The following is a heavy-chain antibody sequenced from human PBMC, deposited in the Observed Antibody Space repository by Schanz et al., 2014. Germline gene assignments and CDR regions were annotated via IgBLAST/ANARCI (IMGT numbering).Heavy chain of an antibody. CDR3: ARGDPVAGLDY. J-gene: IGHJ4*02. CDR1: GITLSGYG. V-gene: IGHV3-30*03. Sequence: QVQLVESGGGVVRPGGSLRLSCAASGITLSGYGLHWVRQAPGKGLEWVGFISFDGRNTGYAHSVKGRFTISRDNSKNTVYLQMNSLRGEDTGMYYCARGDPVAGLDYWGRGTLVTVSS. CDR2: ISFDGRNT.